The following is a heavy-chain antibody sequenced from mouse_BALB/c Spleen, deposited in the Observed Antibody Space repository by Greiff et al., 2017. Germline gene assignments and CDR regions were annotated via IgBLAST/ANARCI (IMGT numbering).Heavy chain of an antibody. Sequence: QVQLQQSAAELARPGASVKMSCKASGYTFTSYTMHWVKQRPGQGLEWIGYINPSSGYTEYNQKFKDKTTLTADKSSSTAYMQLSSLTSEDSAVYYCARGGNYGYFDVWGAGTTVTVSS. V-gene: IGHV1-4*02. J-gene: IGHJ1*01. D-gene: IGHD2-1*01. CDR2: INPSSGYT. CDR3: ARGGNYGYFDV. CDR1: GYTFTSYT.